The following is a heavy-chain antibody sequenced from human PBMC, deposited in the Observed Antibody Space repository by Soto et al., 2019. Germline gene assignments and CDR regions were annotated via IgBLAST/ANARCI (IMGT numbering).Heavy chain of an antibody. CDR3: AALGYCSSTSCYAHDY. J-gene: IGHJ4*02. Sequence: ASVKVSCKASGYTFTSYGISWVRQAPGQGLEWMGWISAYNGNTNYAQKLQGRVTMTTDTSTSTAYMELRSLRSDDTAVCYCAALGYCSSTSCYAHDYWGQGTLVTVSS. CDR1: GYTFTSYG. V-gene: IGHV1-18*01. CDR2: ISAYNGNT. D-gene: IGHD2-2*01.